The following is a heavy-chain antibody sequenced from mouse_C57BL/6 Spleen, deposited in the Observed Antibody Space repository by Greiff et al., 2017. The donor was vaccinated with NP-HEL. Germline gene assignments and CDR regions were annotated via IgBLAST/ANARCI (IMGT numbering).Heavy chain of an antibody. Sequence: VQLKQSGPELVKPGASVKISCKASGYSFTDYNMNWVKQSNGKSLEWIGVINPNYGTTSYNQKFKGKATLTVDQSSSTAYMQLNSLTSEDSAVYYCARSYYYGSSPYFDYWGQGTTLTVSS. J-gene: IGHJ2*01. CDR1: GYSFTDYN. V-gene: IGHV1-39*01. D-gene: IGHD1-1*01. CDR3: ARSYYYGSSPYFDY. CDR2: INPNYGTT.